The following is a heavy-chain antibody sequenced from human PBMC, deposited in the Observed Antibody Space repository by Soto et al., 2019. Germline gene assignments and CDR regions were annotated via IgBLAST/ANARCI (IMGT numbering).Heavy chain of an antibody. Sequence: ASVKVFCKASGYTFTDYYVHWVRQAPGQGLEWMGWINPNSGGTKTAQKFQGRVTVTRDTSISTAYMDLSRLRSDDTAVYYCARDVTRTQSCTNGVCYYHYYDMDVWGQGTMVTVSS. J-gene: IGHJ6*02. CDR3: ARDVTRTQSCTNGVCYYHYYDMDV. CDR1: GYTFTDYY. D-gene: IGHD2-8*01. CDR2: INPNSGGT. V-gene: IGHV1-2*02.